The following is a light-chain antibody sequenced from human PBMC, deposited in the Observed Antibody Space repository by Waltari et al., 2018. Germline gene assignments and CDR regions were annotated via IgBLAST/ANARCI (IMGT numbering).Light chain of an antibody. CDR3: ALYMGSGIWV. V-gene: IGLV8-61*01. CDR2: KAN. Sequence: QNVVTQEPSLAVSPGGTVPLTCALSSGSISYTSYATWYQQTPGPAPRTLVYKANARSSGVPDRFSGSILGNTAALTITGAQADDESDYYCALYMGSGIWVFGGGTRLTVL. CDR1: SGSISYTSY. J-gene: IGLJ3*02.